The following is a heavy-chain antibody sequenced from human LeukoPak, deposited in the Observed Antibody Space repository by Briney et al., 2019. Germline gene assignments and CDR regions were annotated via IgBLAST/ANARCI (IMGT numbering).Heavy chain of an antibody. CDR3: AKVPYYAFDI. J-gene: IGHJ3*02. Sequence: GGSLRLSCAASGFTFSSYGMHWVRQAPGKGLEWVAFIRYDGSNKYYADSVKGRFTISRDNSKNTLYLQMNSLRAKDTAVYYCAKVPYYAFDIWGQGTMVTVSS. V-gene: IGHV3-30*02. CDR2: IRYDGSNK. D-gene: IGHD2-21*01. CDR1: GFTFSSYG.